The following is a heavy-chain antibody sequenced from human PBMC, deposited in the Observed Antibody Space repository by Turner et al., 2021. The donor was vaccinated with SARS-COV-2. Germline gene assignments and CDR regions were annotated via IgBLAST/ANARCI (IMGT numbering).Heavy chain of an antibody. D-gene: IGHD1-7*01. Sequence: QVQLVQSGAEVKKPRASVTVSCMASGYTFTSYYMHWVRQAPGQGLEWMGILNPSGGSTRYAQKFQDRVTMTRDTSTSTVYMELSSLRSEDTAVYYCARDYNWNYGWFDPWGQGTLVTVSS. J-gene: IGHJ5*02. V-gene: IGHV1-46*01. CDR3: ARDYNWNYGWFDP. CDR2: LNPSGGST. CDR1: GYTFTSYY.